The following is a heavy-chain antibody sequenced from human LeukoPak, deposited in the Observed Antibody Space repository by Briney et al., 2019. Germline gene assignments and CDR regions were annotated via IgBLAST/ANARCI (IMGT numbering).Heavy chain of an antibody. Sequence: GGSLRLSCVASGFTFNNYAMSWVRQAPGRGLEWASSTAGSGISKDYADSVKGRFTISRDNSKNTLYLQMNSLRAEDTAVYYCAKRRKDNWFDPWGQGTLVTVSS. V-gene: IGHV3-23*01. CDR1: GFTFNNYA. J-gene: IGHJ5*02. CDR2: TAGSGISK. CDR3: AKRRKDNWFDP.